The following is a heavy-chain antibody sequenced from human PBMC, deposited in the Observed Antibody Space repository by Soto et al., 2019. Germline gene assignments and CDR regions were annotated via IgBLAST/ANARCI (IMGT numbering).Heavy chain of an antibody. CDR2: IIPTFGTA. D-gene: IGHD3-22*01. V-gene: IGHV1-69*01. CDR3: ASYDSSGYSKYGMDV. Sequence: VKVSCTASGGPFSSYAIIWVRQAPGQGLEWMGGIIPTFGTANYAQKFQCRVTITADESTSTAYMELSSLRSEDTAVYYCASYDSSGYSKYGMDVWGQGTTVTVSS. J-gene: IGHJ6*02. CDR1: GGPFSSYA.